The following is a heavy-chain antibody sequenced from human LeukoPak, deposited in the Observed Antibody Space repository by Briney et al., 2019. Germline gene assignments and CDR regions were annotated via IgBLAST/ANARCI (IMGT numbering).Heavy chain of an antibody. CDR1: GFTFSDYW. D-gene: IGHD6-19*01. V-gene: IGHV3-66*01. CDR2: IYSGGST. CDR3: ARVAAVAGLHFDY. J-gene: IGHJ4*02. Sequence: GGSLRLSCAASGFTFSDYWMTWVRQAPGKGLEWVSVIYSGGSTYYADSVKGRFTISRDNSKNTLYLQMNSLRAEDTAVYYCARVAAVAGLHFDYWGQGTLVTVSS.